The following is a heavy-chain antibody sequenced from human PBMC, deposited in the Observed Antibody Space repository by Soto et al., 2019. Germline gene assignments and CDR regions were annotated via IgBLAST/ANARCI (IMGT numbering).Heavy chain of an antibody. D-gene: IGHD3-3*01. CDR3: ARIYYDFWSGYGHGYYYYYMDV. CDR2: IYPGDSDT. Sequence: PGESLKISCKGSGYSFTSYGIGWVRQMPGKGLEWMGIIYPGDSDTRYSPSFQGQVTISADKSISTAYLQWSSLKASDTAMYYCARIYYDFWSGYGHGYYYYYMDVWGKGTTVTVSS. J-gene: IGHJ6*03. CDR1: GYSFTSYG. V-gene: IGHV5-51*01.